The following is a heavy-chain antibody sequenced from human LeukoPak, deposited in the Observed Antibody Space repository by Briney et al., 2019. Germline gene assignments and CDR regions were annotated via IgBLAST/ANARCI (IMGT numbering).Heavy chain of an antibody. D-gene: IGHD6-13*01. V-gene: IGHV3-30*04. CDR3: ARDASLYSSSWNKNDAFDI. CDR1: GFTFSRYA. Sequence: GGSLRLSCAASGFTFSRYAMHWVRQAPGKGLEWVAVNSHDGRNEYYGDSVEGRFTISRDNAKNSLYLQMNSLRAEDTAVYYCARDASLYSSSWNKNDAFDIWGQGTMVTVSS. CDR2: NSHDGRNE. J-gene: IGHJ3*02.